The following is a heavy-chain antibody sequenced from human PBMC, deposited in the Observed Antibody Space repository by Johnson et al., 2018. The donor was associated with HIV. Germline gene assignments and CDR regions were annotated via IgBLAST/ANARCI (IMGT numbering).Heavy chain of an antibody. D-gene: IGHD4-23*01. CDR3: AKPPREVTVVDAFDI. V-gene: IGHV3-7*02. CDR2: IKQDGSEK. CDR1: GFNFGGYW. Sequence: MQLVESGGGLVQPGGSLRLSCAASGFNFGGYWMSWVRQAPGKGLEWVANIKQDGSEKSYVDSVKGRFTISRDNSKNTLFLQMNSLRPEDTALYSCAKPPREVTVVDAFDIWGQGTMVTVSS. J-gene: IGHJ3*02.